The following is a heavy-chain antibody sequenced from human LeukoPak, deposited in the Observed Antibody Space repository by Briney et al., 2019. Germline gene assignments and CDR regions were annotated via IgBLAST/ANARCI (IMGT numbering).Heavy chain of an antibody. CDR2: ISAGGGST. V-gene: IGHV3-23*01. J-gene: IGHJ4*02. CDR3: AKDRGYSGYEGLSDY. CDR1: GFTFSSYA. Sequence: GGSLRLSCAASGFTFSSYAMSWVRQAPGKRLEWVSGISAGGGSTYYADSVKGRFTISRDNSKITLYLQVNNLRAEDTAVYYCAKDRGYSGYEGLSDYWGQGTLVTVSS. D-gene: IGHD5-12*01.